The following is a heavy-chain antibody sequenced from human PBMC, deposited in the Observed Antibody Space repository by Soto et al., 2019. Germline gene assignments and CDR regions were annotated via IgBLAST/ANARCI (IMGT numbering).Heavy chain of an antibody. J-gene: IGHJ2*01. V-gene: IGHV3-21*01. CDR2: ISSSSSYI. CDR1: GFTFSSYS. Sequence: EVQLVESGGGLVKPGGSLRLSCAASGFTFSSYSMNWVRQAPGKGLEWVSSISSSSSYIYYADSVKGRFTISRDNAKNALYLQMNGLRAENTAVYYCARDQVAGTRYFDLWGRGTLDTVSS. CDR3: ARDQVAGTRYFDL. D-gene: IGHD6-19*01.